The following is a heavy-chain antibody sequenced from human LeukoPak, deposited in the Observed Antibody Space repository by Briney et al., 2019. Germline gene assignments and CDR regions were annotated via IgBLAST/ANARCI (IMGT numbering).Heavy chain of an antibody. CDR2: MNPKNGGT. J-gene: IGHJ4*02. CDR3: TRALAF. CDR1: GYTFTGDY. Sequence: GASVNVSCKASGYTFTGDYIHWLRQAPGQGLEWIGWMNPKNGGTNYALKFQGRVTMTGDTSINTAYLNLSGLGSDDSALYYCTRALAFWGQGTLVTVSS. V-gene: IGHV1-2*02.